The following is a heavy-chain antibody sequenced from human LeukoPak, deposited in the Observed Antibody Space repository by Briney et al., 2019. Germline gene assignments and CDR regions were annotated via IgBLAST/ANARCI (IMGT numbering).Heavy chain of an antibody. J-gene: IGHJ3*02. CDR3: TRLHDYGDQDAFDI. Sequence: PSQTLSLTCTVSGGSISSGDYYWSWIRQPPGKGLEWIGYIYYSGNTYYNPSLKSRVSISVDTSKNQFSLKLSSVTAADTAVYYCTRLHDYGDQDAFDIWGQGTMVTLSS. V-gene: IGHV4-30-4*01. D-gene: IGHD4-17*01. CDR2: IYYSGNT. CDR1: GGSISSGDYY.